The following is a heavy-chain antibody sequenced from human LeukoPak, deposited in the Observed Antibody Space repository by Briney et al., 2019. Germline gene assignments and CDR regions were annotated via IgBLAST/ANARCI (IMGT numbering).Heavy chain of an antibody. CDR2: ISAYNGNT. J-gene: IGHJ6*02. CDR1: GYTFTSYG. D-gene: IGHD3-22*01. Sequence: ASVKVSCKASGYTFTSYGINWVRQAPGQGLEWMGWISAYNGNTNYAQKLQGRVTMTTDTSTSTAYMELRSLRSDDTAVYYCARDYYDSSGRGHYYYGMDVWGQGTTVTVSS. V-gene: IGHV1-18*01. CDR3: ARDYYDSSGRGHYYYGMDV.